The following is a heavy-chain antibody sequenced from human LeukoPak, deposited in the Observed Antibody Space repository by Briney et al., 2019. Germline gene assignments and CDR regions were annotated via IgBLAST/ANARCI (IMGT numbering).Heavy chain of an antibody. Sequence: SETLSLTCIVSGGFISTGNYYWSWIRQPAGKGLEWIGRIYTTGSTNYNPSLKSRVTISVDTSKNQFSLNLSSVTAADTAVYYCARDWGPSAATPYYFDYRGQGTLVTVSS. J-gene: IGHJ4*02. CDR3: ARDWGPSAATPYYFDY. D-gene: IGHD6-13*01. V-gene: IGHV4-61*02. CDR2: IYTTGST. CDR1: GGFISTGNYY.